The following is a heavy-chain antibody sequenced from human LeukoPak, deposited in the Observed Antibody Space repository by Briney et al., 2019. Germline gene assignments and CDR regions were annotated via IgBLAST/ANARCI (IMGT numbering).Heavy chain of an antibody. Sequence: GASVKVSCKASGYTFTGYYMHWVRQAPGQGLEWMGWINPNSGGTNYAQKFQGRVTMTRDTSISTAYMELSRLRSDDTAVYYCARDRGSLLWSGELFPFDPWGQGTLVTVSS. J-gene: IGHJ5*02. V-gene: IGHV1-2*02. D-gene: IGHD3-10*01. CDR1: GYTFTGYY. CDR2: INPNSGGT. CDR3: ARDRGSLLWSGELFPFDP.